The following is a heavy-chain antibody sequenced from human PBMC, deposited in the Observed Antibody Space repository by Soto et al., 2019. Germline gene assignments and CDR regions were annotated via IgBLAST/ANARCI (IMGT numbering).Heavy chain of an antibody. D-gene: IGHD1-26*01. CDR2: MSYDGSNE. CDR3: AKDGSHNFDY. CDR1: GFTFSHYP. V-gene: IGHV3-30*18. Sequence: QVQLLEPGGGVVKPGRSLSLSCAASGFTFSHYPRHWVPQPPGKGLEWVALMSYDGSNEYYADSVKGRFTISRDNSKNTLYLQMNSLRAEDTAVYYCAKDGSHNFDYWGQGTLVTVSS. J-gene: IGHJ4*02.